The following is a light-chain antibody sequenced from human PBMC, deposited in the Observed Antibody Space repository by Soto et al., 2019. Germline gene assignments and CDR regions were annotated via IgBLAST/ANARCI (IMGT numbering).Light chain of an antibody. CDR3: QQYNNWPCT. Sequence: EIVMAQSPATLSVSPGERATLSCRASQSVSSDLAWYQHKPGQAPRPLIYGASTSATGVPARFSGSGSGTEFTLTIASLQSEDFAVYYCQQYNNWPCTFGPGTKVDIK. CDR1: QSVSSD. J-gene: IGKJ3*01. CDR2: GAS. V-gene: IGKV3-15*01.